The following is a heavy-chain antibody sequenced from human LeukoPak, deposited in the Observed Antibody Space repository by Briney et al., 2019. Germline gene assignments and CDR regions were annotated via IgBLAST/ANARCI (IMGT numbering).Heavy chain of an antibody. CDR1: GYTFSDYY. CDR2: ISSSGSTI. V-gene: IGHV3-11*01. Sequence: GGSLRLSCAASGYTFSDYYMSWIRQAPGKGLEWVSYISSSGSTIYYADSVEGRFTISRDNAKNSLYLQMNSLRAEDTTVYYCARGGVQDAFDIWGQGTMVTVSS. CDR3: ARGGVQDAFDI. D-gene: IGHD6-6*01. J-gene: IGHJ3*02.